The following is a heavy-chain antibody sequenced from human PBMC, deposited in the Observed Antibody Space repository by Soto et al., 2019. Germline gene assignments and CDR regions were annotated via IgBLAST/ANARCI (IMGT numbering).Heavy chain of an antibody. CDR3: ARDLDYCVSGSFYTKFGX. CDR1: GGSITSEDYH. J-gene: IGHJ4*02. V-gene: IGHV4-30-4*01. CDR2: IYDSGS. D-gene: IGHD2-15*01. Sequence: TLSLTCPGSGGSITSEDYHWTWIRQPPGKGLEWILVIYDSGSYYNPSLKSRVTLSVDTSKNQFSLKLSSVTAADTAVYYFARDLDYCVSGSFYTKFGXWGQGTRVTVSX.